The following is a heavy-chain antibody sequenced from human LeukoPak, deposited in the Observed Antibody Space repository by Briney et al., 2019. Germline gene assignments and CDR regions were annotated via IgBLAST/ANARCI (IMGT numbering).Heavy chain of an antibody. D-gene: IGHD4-17*01. CDR1: GGPFSGYY. J-gene: IGHJ4*02. CDR2: INHSGST. V-gene: IGHV4-34*01. Sequence: PSETLSLTCAVYGGPFSGYYWSWIRQPPGKGLEWIGEINHSGSTNYNPSLKSRVTISVDTSKNQFSLKLSSVTAADTAVYYCARGLSTTVTNGFDYWGQGTLVTVSS. CDR3: ARGLSTTVTNGFDY.